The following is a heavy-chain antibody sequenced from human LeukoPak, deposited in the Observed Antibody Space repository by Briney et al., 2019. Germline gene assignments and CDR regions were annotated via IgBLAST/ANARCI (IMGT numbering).Heavy chain of an antibody. Sequence: GGSLRLSCAASGFTFSSYSMNWVRQAPGKGLEWVSYISSSSTIYYADSVKGRFTISRDNAKNSLYLQMNSLRDEDTAVYYCARPYYYGSGSYLDYWGQGTLVTVSS. D-gene: IGHD3-10*01. CDR1: GFTFSSYS. J-gene: IGHJ4*02. V-gene: IGHV3-48*02. CDR3: ARPYYYGSGSYLDY. CDR2: ISSSSTI.